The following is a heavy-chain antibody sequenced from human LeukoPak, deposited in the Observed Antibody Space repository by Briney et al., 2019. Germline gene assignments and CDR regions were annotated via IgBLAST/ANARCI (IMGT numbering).Heavy chain of an antibody. Sequence: PGGSLRLSCAASGFTFSSYDMTWVRQAPGKGLEWVSGISGSGGSTYYADSVKGRFTISRDNSKNTLYLQMNSLRAEDTAVYFCAKEDRVYGSGKNNWFDPWGQGTLVTVS. D-gene: IGHD3-10*01. CDR1: GFTFSSYD. V-gene: IGHV3-23*01. J-gene: IGHJ5*02. CDR2: ISGSGGST. CDR3: AKEDRVYGSGKNNWFDP.